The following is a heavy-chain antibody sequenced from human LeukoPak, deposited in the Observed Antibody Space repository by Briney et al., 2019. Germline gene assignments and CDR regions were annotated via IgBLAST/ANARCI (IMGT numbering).Heavy chain of an antibody. D-gene: IGHD3-22*01. J-gene: IGHJ3*02. CDR1: GGSIRSSTFF. Sequence: SETLSLTCTVSGGSIRSSTFFWGWIRQPPGKGLEWIGSIYYSVTTYYNPSLKSRVTISVDTSKNQFSLKLSSVTAADTAVYFCARGPYSYDSSGAFDIWGQGTMVTVSS. CDR3: ARGPYSYDSSGAFDI. V-gene: IGHV4-39*07. CDR2: IYYSVTT.